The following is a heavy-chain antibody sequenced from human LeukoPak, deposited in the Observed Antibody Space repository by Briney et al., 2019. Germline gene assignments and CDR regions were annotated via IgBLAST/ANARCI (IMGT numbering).Heavy chain of an antibody. V-gene: IGHV1-18*01. J-gene: IGHJ4*02. CDR3: ARDMSPKCSGGSCYLDY. D-gene: IGHD2-15*01. CDR1: VYTFTSYR. Sequence: ASVKVSCKASVYTFTSYRISWVRQAPGQGLEWMGWISAYNGNTNYAQKLQGRVTMTTDTSTSTAYMELRSLRSDDTAVYYCARDMSPKCSGGSCYLDYWGQGTLVTVSS. CDR2: ISAYNGNT.